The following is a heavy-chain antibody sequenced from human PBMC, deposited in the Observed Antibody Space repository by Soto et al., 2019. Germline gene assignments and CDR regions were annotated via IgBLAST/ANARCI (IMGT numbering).Heavy chain of an antibody. CDR2: ISAYNDNT. V-gene: IGHV1-18*01. Sequence: ASVKVSCKASGGTFSSYAISWVRQAPGQGLEWMGWISAYNDNTNYAQKLQGRVTMTTDTSTSTAYMELRSLRSDDTAVYYCARDIKHPSFCYFDYWGQGTPVTVSS. D-gene: IGHD3-3*01. CDR3: ARDIKHPSFCYFDY. CDR1: GGTFSSYA. J-gene: IGHJ4*02.